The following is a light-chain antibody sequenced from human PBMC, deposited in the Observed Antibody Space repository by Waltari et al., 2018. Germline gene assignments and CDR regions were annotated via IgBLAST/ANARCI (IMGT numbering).Light chain of an antibody. CDR2: EGS. J-gene: IGLJ1*01. CDR3: CSYAGSSTYV. V-gene: IGLV2-23*01. CDR1: SSDVGSYNL. Sequence: SVSGSPGQSITISCTGTSSDVGSYNLVSWYQQHPGKAPKLMIYEGSKRPSGVSNRFSGSKSGNTASLTISGLQAEDEADYYCCSYAGSSTYVFGTGTKVTVL.